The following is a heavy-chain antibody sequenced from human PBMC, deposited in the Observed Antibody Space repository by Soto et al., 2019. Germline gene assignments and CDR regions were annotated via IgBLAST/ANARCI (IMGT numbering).Heavy chain of an antibody. J-gene: IGHJ6*02. D-gene: IGHD2-2*01. CDR1: GGSVSSSSYS. CDR2: IYSSENT. CDR3: ARLNGYCIGTNCHGYYGMDV. Sequence: SETLSLTCTVSGGSVSSSSYSWGWIRQPPGKGLEWIGTIYSSENTYYNPSLMSRVTISVDTSKNQFSLKLSSVTAADTAVYYCARLNGYCIGTNCHGYYGMDVWGQGTTVT. V-gene: IGHV4-39*01.